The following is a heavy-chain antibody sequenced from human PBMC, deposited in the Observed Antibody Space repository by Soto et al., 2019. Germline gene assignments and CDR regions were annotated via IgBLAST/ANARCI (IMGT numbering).Heavy chain of an antibody. J-gene: IGHJ5*02. Sequence: QLQLQESGPGLVKPSETLSLTCTVSGDSITNSNYYWGWFRQPPGKGLEWIASIYYIGSTYYNPSLKSRVTISVDTSNNQFSLNLNSVTASDTAVYYCAGRNSLASVSLNFRELSNHKWIDPWGPGTLVTVSS. CDR2: IYYIGST. CDR1: GDSITNSNYY. D-gene: IGHD3-16*02. CDR3: AGRNSLASVSLNFRELSNHKWIDP. V-gene: IGHV4-39*01.